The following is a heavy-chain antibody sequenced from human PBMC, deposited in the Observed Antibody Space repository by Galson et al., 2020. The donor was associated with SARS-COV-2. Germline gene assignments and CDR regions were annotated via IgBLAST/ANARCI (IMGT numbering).Heavy chain of an antibody. CDR3: ARDQGWLSVFDY. D-gene: IGHD5-12*01. CDR1: EFTFSSYT. J-gene: IGHJ4*02. V-gene: IGHV3-30*04. CDR2: ISYDGNDK. Sequence: GGSLRLSCAASEFTFSSYTVHWVRQAPGKGLEWVAVISYDGNDKYYADSVKGRFTISRDNSKNTLFLQMNSLRVEDTAVYFCARDQGWLSVFDYWGQGTLVTVSS.